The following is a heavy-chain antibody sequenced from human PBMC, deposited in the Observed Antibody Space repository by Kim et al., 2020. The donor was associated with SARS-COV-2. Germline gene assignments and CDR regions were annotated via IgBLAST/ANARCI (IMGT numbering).Heavy chain of an antibody. CDR1: GGSISSSSYY. J-gene: IGHJ6*02. Sequence: SETLSLTCTVSGGSISSSSYYWGWIRQPPGKGLEWIGSIYYSGSTYYNPSLKSRVTISVDTSKNQFSLKLSSVTAADTAVYYCAVGPRLSYYYGSGSYYYYYYGMDVWGQGTTVTVSS. CDR2: IYYSGST. CDR3: AVGPRLSYYYGSGSYYYYYYGMDV. D-gene: IGHD3-10*01. V-gene: IGHV4-39*01.